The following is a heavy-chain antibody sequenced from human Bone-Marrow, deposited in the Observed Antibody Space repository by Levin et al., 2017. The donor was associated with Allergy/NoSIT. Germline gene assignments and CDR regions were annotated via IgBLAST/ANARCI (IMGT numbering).Heavy chain of an antibody. Sequence: GESLKISCVTSGFTFSNYWMSWVRQAPGKGLEWLGNIKQDGSETYYVDSVKGRITISRDNAKKSLYLQMNSLRAEDTGVYYCASTNVATPGSTFGGQGTLVTVSS. CDR1: GFTFSNYW. CDR2: IKQDGSET. V-gene: IGHV3-7*01. CDR3: ASTNVATPGSTF. J-gene: IGHJ4*02. D-gene: IGHD6-13*01.